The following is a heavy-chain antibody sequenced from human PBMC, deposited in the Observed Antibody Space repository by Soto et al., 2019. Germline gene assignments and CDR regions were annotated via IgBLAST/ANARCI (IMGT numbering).Heavy chain of an antibody. CDR1: GFTFSSYG. CDR3: AKDCISTISYYYGMDV. CDR2: ISYDGSNK. Sequence: PGGSLRLSCAASGFTFSSYGMHWVRQAPGKGLEWVAVISYDGSNKYYADSVKGRFTISRDNSKNTLYLQMNSLRAEDTAVYYCAKDCISTISYYYGMDVWGQGTTVTVSS. V-gene: IGHV3-30*18. D-gene: IGHD2-2*01. J-gene: IGHJ6*02.